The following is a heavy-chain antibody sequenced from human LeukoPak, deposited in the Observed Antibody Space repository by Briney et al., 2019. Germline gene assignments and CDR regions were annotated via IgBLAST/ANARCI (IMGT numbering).Heavy chain of an antibody. CDR1: GYTFSDHY. CDR3: AREGRSAISLDY. Sequence: ASVTVSCKASGYTFSDHYMHWVRQAPGQGLEWMRWITPKSGSTNYAHKFQGRVTMTRDKSINTIYMELSSLTSDDTAVYYCAREGRSAISLDYWGQGTLVTVSS. D-gene: IGHD2-2*01. CDR2: ITPKSGST. J-gene: IGHJ4*02. V-gene: IGHV1-2*07.